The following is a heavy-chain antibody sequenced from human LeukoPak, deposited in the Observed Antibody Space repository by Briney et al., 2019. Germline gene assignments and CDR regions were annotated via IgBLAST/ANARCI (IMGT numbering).Heavy chain of an antibody. CDR3: ARGSGYSYGYFDY. D-gene: IGHD5-18*01. V-gene: IGHV3-33*01. CDR1: GFTFSTYG. J-gene: IGHJ4*02. CDR2: VWSDASNK. Sequence: GGSLRLSCAASGFTFSTYGMHWVRQAPGKGLEWVAIVWSDASNKYYADSVKGRFTISRDNSKNTLYLQMNSLRAEDTAVYYCARGSGYSYGYFDYWGQGTLVTVSS.